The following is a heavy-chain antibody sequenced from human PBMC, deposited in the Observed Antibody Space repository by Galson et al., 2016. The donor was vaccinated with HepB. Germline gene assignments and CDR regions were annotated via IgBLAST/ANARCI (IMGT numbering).Heavy chain of an antibody. J-gene: IGHJ6*04. CDR2: ISYDGVSK. V-gene: IGHV3-30*18. D-gene: IGHD2-8*02. Sequence: SLRLSCAGSGFTFRRFGMHWVRQAPGKGLEWVAVISYDGVSKFYADSVKGRFTISRDNSKNTLYLQMNSLRAEDTAVYYCAKLLELYRLGLYDYYGMDVWGKGTTVTVSS. CDR3: AKLLELYRLGLYDYYGMDV. CDR1: GFTFRRFG.